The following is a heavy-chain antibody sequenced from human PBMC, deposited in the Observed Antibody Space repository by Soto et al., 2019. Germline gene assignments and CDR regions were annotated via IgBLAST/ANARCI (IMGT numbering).Heavy chain of an antibody. CDR2: INRDGTTT. CDR1: GFPFSRYW. Sequence: PGGSLRLSCAASGFPFSRYWMHWVRQAPGKGLVWVSGINRDGTTTTYADSVKGRFTISRDNTRNMVYLQMNSLRAEDTAVYYCAKDRDGAAAGPTKFYGMDVWGQGTTVTVSS. J-gene: IGHJ6*02. D-gene: IGHD6-13*01. V-gene: IGHV3-74*03. CDR3: AKDRDGAAAGPTKFYGMDV.